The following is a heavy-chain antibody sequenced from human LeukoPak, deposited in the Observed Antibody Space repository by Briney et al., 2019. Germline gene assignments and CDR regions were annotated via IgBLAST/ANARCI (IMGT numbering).Heavy chain of an antibody. CDR3: AREGNNYYYDSSGYPFYFDY. CDR2: IYSGGST. Sequence: QPGGSLRLSCAASGITVSSNYMNWVRQAPGKGLEWVAIIYSGGSTYYADSVKGRFTISRDNSKNTLYLQMNSLRAEDTAVYYCAREGNNYYYDSSGYPFYFDYWGQGTLVTVSS. V-gene: IGHV3-66*01. J-gene: IGHJ4*02. D-gene: IGHD3-22*01. CDR1: GITVSSNY.